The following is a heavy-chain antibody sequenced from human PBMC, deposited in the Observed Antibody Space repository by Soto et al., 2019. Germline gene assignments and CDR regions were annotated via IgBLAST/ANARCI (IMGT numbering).Heavy chain of an antibody. J-gene: IGHJ4*02. CDR1: GFTFSSYS. V-gene: IGHV3-21*01. Sequence: GGSLRLSCAASGFTFSSYSMNWVRQAPGKGLEWVSSISSSSSYIYYADSVKGRFTISRDNAKNSLYLQMNSLRAEDTAVYYCARDGGGYDPVDYWGQGTLVTVSS. CDR3: ARDGGGYDPVDY. CDR2: ISSSSSYI. D-gene: IGHD5-12*01.